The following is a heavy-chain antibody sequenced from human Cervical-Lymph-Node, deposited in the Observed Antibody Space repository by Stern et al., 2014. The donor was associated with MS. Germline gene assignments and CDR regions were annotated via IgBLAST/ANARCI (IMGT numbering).Heavy chain of an antibody. D-gene: IGHD2-15*01. CDR3: AKDRLFCSGGGCYAMDV. CDR1: GFTLRRYG. J-gene: IGHJ6*02. Sequence: QVQLVQSGGGVVQPGRSLRLSCAASGFTLRRYGMDWVRPAPGKGMEWVAVISHDGNEKYYTDSVKGRFTISRDNSKNTLYLQMNSLRTEDTAVYYCAKDRLFCSGGGCYAMDVWGQGTTVTVSS. CDR2: ISHDGNEK. V-gene: IGHV3-30*18.